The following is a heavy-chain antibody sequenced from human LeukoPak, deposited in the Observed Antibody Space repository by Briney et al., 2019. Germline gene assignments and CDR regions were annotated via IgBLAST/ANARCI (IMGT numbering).Heavy chain of an antibody. V-gene: IGHV1-2*04. CDR1: GYTFTGYY. J-gene: IGHJ4*02. Sequence: ASVKVSCKASGYTFTGYYMHWVRQAPGQGLEWMGWINPNSGGTNYAQKFQGWVTMTRDTSTSTAYMELRSLRSDDTAVYYCARYCSGGSCYHRVDYWGQGTLVTVSS. CDR2: INPNSGGT. CDR3: ARYCSGGSCYHRVDY. D-gene: IGHD2-15*01.